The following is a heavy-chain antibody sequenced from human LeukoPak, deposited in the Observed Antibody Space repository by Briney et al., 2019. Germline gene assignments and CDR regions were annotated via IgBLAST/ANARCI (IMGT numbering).Heavy chain of an antibody. J-gene: IGHJ4*02. D-gene: IGHD3-16*01. CDR1: GGSISSGGYY. Sequence: SETLSLTCTVSGGSISSGGYYWSWIRQHPGKGLEWIGYIYYSGSTYYNPSLKSRVTISVDTSKNQFSLKLSSVTAADTAVYYCARVVNRVGWGYYFDYWGQGTLVTVSS. CDR2: IYYSGST. V-gene: IGHV4-31*03. CDR3: ARVVNRVGWGYYFDY.